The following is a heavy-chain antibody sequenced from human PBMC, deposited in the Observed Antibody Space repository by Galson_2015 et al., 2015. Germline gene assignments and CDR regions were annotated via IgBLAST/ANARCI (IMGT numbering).Heavy chain of an antibody. CDR1: EFTFGDHY. V-gene: IGHV3-11*05. J-gene: IGHJ2*01. Sequence: SLRLSCAASEFTFGDHYMSWIRQAPGKGLEWVACISTSGSYKNYAESVKGRFTISRDNAKNSVYLQLDTLRPEDTAVYYCARDPPYDFAAYWYFDLWGRGTLATVSP. CDR2: ISTSGSYK. D-gene: IGHD3-22*01. CDR3: ARDPPYDFAAYWYFDL.